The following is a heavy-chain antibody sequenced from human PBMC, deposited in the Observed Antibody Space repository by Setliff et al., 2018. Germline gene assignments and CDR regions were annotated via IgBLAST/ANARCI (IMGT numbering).Heavy chain of an antibody. V-gene: IGHV1-2*04. J-gene: IGHJ4*02. CDR3: AKDGVGAKYYFDY. D-gene: IGHD1-26*01. CDR1: GYTFSTYG. CDR2: INPNSGGT. Sequence: GASVKVSCKDSGYTFSTYGISWVRQAPGQGLEWMGWINPNSGGTNYAQKFQGWVTMTRDTSISTAYMELSRLRSDDTAVYYCAKDGVGAKYYFDYWGQGTLVTVSS.